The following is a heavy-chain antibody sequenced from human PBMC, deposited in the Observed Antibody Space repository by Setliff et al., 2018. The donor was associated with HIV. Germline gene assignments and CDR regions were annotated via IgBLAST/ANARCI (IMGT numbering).Heavy chain of an antibody. Sequence: KPSETLSLTCTVSGGSISSYYWSWIRQPPGKGLEWIGYIYYSGSTNYNPSLKSRVTISVDTSKNQFSLKLSSVTAADTAVYYCAKRTFGSGRLDPWGQGTLVTVSS. CDR2: IYYSGST. CDR3: AKRTFGSGRLDP. CDR1: GGSISSYY. D-gene: IGHD3-16*01. V-gene: IGHV4-59*08. J-gene: IGHJ5*02.